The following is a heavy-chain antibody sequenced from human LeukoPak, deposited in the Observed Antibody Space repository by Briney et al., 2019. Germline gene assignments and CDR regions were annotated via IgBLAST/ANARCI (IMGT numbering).Heavy chain of an antibody. CDR3: ARGETGIGFDY. D-gene: IGHD1-1*01. V-gene: IGHV4-59*01. J-gene: IGHJ4*02. CDR2: IYYSGST. CDR1: GGSISSYY. Sequence: SETLSLTCTISGGSISSYYWSWIRQPPGKGLEWIGYIYYSGSTNYNPSLKSRVTISVDTSKNQFSLKLSSVTAADTAVYYCARGETGIGFDYWGQGTLVTVSS.